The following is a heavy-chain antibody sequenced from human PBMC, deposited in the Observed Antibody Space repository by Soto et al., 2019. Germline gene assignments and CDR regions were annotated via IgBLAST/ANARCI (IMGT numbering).Heavy chain of an antibody. J-gene: IGHJ5*02. CDR1: GGSITSSSYY. V-gene: IGHV4-39*07. Sequence: SETLSLTCTVSGGSITSSSYYWGWIRQPPGKGLEWIGSIYYSGSTNYNPSLKSRVIISVDTAKNQFSLRLSSVTAADTAVYYCTGAYYDINGYSLDPWGQGTSVTVSS. CDR3: TGAYYDINGYSLDP. D-gene: IGHD3-22*01. CDR2: IYYSGST.